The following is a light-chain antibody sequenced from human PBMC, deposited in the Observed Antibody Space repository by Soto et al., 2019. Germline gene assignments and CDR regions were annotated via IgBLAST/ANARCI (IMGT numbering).Light chain of an antibody. CDR2: KAS. CDR1: QTISSW. CDR3: QHYNSYSEA. J-gene: IGKJ1*01. Sequence: STLSGSVGDRVTITCRASQTISSWLAWYQQKPGKAPKLLIYKASTLKSGVPSRFSGSGSGTEFTLTISSLQPDDFATYYCQHYNSYSEAFGQGTKVDIK. V-gene: IGKV1-5*03.